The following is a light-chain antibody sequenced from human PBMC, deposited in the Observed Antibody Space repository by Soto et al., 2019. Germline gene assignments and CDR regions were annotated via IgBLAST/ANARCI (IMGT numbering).Light chain of an antibody. V-gene: IGLV1-47*02. CDR2: NDY. CDR3: AAWDDSLTAYV. J-gene: IGLJ1*01. CDR1: TSNVGSNL. Sequence: QSVLAQPPSASGTPGQRVTISCSGSTSNVGSNLASWYQQLPGSAPKLLIYNDYERPSGVPDRFSGSKSGTSASLGISGLRSEDEADYHCAAWDDSLTAYVFGTGTKLTVL.